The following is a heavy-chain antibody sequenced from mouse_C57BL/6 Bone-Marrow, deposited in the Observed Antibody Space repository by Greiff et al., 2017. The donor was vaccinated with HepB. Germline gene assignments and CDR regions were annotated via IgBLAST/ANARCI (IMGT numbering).Heavy chain of an antibody. CDR3: ARGGRDYGRFSY. CDR2: IYPGGGYT. CDR1: GYTFTNYW. V-gene: IGHV1-63*01. J-gene: IGHJ3*01. Sequence: VQLQESGAELVRPGTSVKMSCKASGYTFTNYWIGWAKQRPGHGLEWIGDIYPGGGYTNYNEKFKGKATLTADKSSSTAYMQFSSLTSEDSAIYYCARGGRDYGRFSYWGQGTLVTVSA. D-gene: IGHD2-4*01.